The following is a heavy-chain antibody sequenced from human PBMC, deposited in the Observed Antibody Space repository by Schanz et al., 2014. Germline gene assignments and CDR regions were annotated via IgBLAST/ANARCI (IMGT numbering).Heavy chain of an antibody. D-gene: IGHD3-10*01. CDR3: ARANYRRKINFDY. J-gene: IGHJ4*02. CDR1: GFTLSSYG. CDR2: IWYDENNK. Sequence: QVQLVESGGGVVQPGRSLRLSCAAYGFTLSSYGMHWVRQAPGKGLEWVAVIWYDENNKYYADSVKGRFTMSRDNSKNTLYLQMNSLRAEDTAVYYCARANYRRKINFDYWGRGTLVTVSS. V-gene: IGHV3-33*08.